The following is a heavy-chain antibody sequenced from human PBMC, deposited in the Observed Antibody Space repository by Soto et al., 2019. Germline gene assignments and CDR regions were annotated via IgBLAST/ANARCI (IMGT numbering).Heavy chain of an antibody. CDR1: HATFTGYT. CDR2: ISSLSGNT. Sequence: QAHLVQSETEVKEPGASVTVSCKTSHATFTGYTINWVRQAPGQGLEWLGWISSLSGNTYYARDFQGRLTMTTNTSATTAYMELRSLGSDDTAVYFCARGTVTSGRWFGPWGQGTLVTVSS. J-gene: IGHJ5*02. D-gene: IGHD4-17*01. CDR3: ARGTVTSGRWFGP. V-gene: IGHV1-18*04.